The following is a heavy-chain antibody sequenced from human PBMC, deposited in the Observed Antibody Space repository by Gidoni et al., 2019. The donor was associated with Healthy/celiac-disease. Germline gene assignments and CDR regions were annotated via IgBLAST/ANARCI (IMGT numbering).Heavy chain of an antibody. V-gene: IGHV3-30*18. Sequence: QVQLVESGGGVVQPGRSLRLSCAASGFTFIIYGMHWVRQAPGKGLEWVAVISYDGSNKYYADSVKGRFTISRDNSKNTLYLQMNSLRAEDTAVYYCAKVPTYCSSTSCYFDYWGQGTLVTVSS. CDR3: AKVPTYCSSTSCYFDY. CDR2: ISYDGSNK. CDR1: GFTFIIYG. J-gene: IGHJ4*02. D-gene: IGHD2-2*01.